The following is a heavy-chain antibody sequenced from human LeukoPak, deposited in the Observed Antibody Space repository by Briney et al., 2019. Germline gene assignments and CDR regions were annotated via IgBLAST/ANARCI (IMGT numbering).Heavy chain of an antibody. CDR3: AREYCSSTSCYVWTGSFDP. Sequence: SVKVSCKASGGTFSSYAISWVRQAPGQGLEWMGGIIPIFGTANYAQKFQGRVTITADESTSTAYMELSSLRSEDTAVYYCAREYCSSTSCYVWTGSFDPWGQGTLVTVSS. D-gene: IGHD2-2*01. CDR2: IIPIFGTA. CDR1: GGTFSSYA. V-gene: IGHV1-69*13. J-gene: IGHJ5*02.